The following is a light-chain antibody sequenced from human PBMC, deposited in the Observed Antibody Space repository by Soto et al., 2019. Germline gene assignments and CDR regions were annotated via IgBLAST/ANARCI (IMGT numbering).Light chain of an antibody. CDR3: QQHGSSPGT. CDR2: GAS. V-gene: IGKV3-20*01. Sequence: EIVLTQSPGTLSLSPGERATLSCRASQSVSSNYLGWFQQKPGQAPRLLIFGASYRDTGIPDRFSGSGSGTDFAHTISRLEPEDFAMYYCQQHGSSPGTFGQGTKVEVK. J-gene: IGKJ1*01. CDR1: QSVSSNY.